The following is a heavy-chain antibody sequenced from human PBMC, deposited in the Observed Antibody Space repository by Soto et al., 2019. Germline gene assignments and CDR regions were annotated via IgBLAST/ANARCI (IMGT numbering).Heavy chain of an antibody. J-gene: IGHJ5*02. V-gene: IGHV4-31*01. Sequence: QVQLQESGPGLVKPSQTLSLTCTFSGGSISSGGYYWSWIRQHPGMGLEWIGYIYYSGSTYYNPSLKSHFTISVDTSKYQDSLKLSSVTAADTALYYCARRSIAADAWWYDPWGQGTLVTVSS. CDR1: GGSISSGGYY. D-gene: IGHD6-13*01. CDR2: IYYSGST. CDR3: ARRSIAADAWWYDP.